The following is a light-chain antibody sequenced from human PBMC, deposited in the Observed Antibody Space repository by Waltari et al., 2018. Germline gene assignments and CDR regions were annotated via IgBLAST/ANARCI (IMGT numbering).Light chain of an antibody. CDR3: QQCYTFPYT. CDR2: WAS. J-gene: IGKJ2*01. V-gene: IGKV4-1*01. Sequence: DIVLTQSPDSLAVSLGERATINCKSSQSVLSRSNNKNYLGWYQQKPVQPPKLLITWASARESGVPDRFSGSGSGTDFTLTISGLQAEDVAVYFCQQCYTFPYTFGQGTQLEIK. CDR1: QSVLSRSNNKNY.